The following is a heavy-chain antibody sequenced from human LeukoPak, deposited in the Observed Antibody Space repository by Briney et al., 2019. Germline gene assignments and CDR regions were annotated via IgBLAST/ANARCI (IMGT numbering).Heavy chain of an antibody. CDR2: ISYDGSNK. J-gene: IGHJ4*02. CDR1: GFTFSSYG. V-gene: IGHV3-30*18. CDR3: AKGNYYYDSSGYFDY. D-gene: IGHD3-22*01. Sequence: GGSLRLSCVASGFTFSSYGMHWVRQAPGKGLEWVAVISYDGSNKYCADSVKGRFTISRDNSKNTLYLQMNSLRAEDTAVYYCAKGNYYYDSSGYFDYWGQGTLVTVSS.